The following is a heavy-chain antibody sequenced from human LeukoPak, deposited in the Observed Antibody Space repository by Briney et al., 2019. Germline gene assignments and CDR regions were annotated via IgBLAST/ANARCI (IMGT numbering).Heavy chain of an antibody. CDR3: ARHARIAAAPQAFDI. Sequence: GESLKISCKGSGYSFTSYWIGWVRQMPGKGLEWMGIIYPGDSDTRYSPSFQGQVTTSADKSISTAYLQWSSLKASDTAMYYCARHARIAAAPQAFDIWGQGTMVTVSS. J-gene: IGHJ3*02. CDR1: GYSFTSYW. V-gene: IGHV5-51*01. CDR2: IYPGDSDT. D-gene: IGHD6-13*01.